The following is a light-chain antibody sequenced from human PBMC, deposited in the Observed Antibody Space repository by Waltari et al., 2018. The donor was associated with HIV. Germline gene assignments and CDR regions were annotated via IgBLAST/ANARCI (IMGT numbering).Light chain of an antibody. CDR2: FEGGGVY. Sequence: QPSLTQSSSASASLGSSVKLTCTPTSGHSTTIIAWHPQQPGTAPRYLMKFEGGGVYNKGRGGAVRLAECSAGADRYLTIPCPELEEEADYFWETSDSSAWVLGGGTKLTVL. J-gene: IGLJ3*02. CDR1: SGHSTTI. V-gene: IGLV4-60*02. CDR3: ETSDSSAWV.